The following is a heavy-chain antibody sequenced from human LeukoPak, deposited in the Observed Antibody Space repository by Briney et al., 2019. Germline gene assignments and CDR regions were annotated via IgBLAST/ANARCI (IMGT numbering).Heavy chain of an antibody. V-gene: IGHV3-21*01. Sequence: GGSLRLSCAASGFTFSSYSMNWVRQAPGKGLEWVSSISSSSSYIYYADSVKGRFTISRDNAENSLYLQMNSLRDEDTAVYYCARAMRSGYDYWGQGTLVTVSS. CDR3: ARAMRSGYDY. CDR2: ISSSSSYI. CDR1: GFTFSSYS. D-gene: IGHD5-12*01. J-gene: IGHJ4*02.